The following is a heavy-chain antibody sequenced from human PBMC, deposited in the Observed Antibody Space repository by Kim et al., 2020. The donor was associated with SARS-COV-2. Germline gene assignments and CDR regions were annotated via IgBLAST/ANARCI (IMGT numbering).Heavy chain of an antibody. CDR3: ARYIVVVPAPHYYYYGMDV. Sequence: SVKVSCKASGGTFSSYAISWVRQAPGQGLEWMGGIIPIFGTANYAQKFQGRVTITEDESTSTAYMELSSLRSEDTAVYYCARYIVVVPAPHYYYYGMDVWGQGTTVTVSS. CDR1: GGTFSSYA. V-gene: IGHV1-69*13. J-gene: IGHJ6*02. CDR2: IIPIFGTA. D-gene: IGHD2-2*01.